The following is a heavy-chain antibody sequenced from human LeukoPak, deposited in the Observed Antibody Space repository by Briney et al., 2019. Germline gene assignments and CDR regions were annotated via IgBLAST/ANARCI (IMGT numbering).Heavy chain of an antibody. Sequence: ASVKVSCKASGGTFSSYAISWVRQAPGQGLEWMGGIIPIFGTAKYAQKFQGRVTITAVESMSTAYMELSSLRSEDTAVYYCARGWLAETTVVTPYNYWGQGTLVTVSS. CDR1: GGTFSSYA. D-gene: IGHD4-23*01. V-gene: IGHV1-69*13. CDR2: IIPIFGTA. J-gene: IGHJ4*02. CDR3: ARGWLAETTVVTPYNY.